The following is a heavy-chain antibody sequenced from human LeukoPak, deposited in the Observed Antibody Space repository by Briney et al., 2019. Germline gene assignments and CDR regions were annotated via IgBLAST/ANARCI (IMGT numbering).Heavy chain of an antibody. CDR3: ARIRGYYCDY. Sequence: QPGGSLRLSCAASGFTFRSYEMNWVRQAPGKGLEWISYISSSGDTKYYADSVKGRFTISRGNAKNSLYLQMNSLRGEDAAVYYCARIRGYYCDYWGQGTPVTVSS. V-gene: IGHV3-48*03. CDR1: GFTFRSYE. J-gene: IGHJ4*02. CDR2: ISSSGDTK.